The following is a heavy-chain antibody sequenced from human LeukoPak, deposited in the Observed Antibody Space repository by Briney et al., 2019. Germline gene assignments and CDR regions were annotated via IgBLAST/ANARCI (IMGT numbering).Heavy chain of an antibody. V-gene: IGHV3-23*01. J-gene: IGHJ4*02. CDR1: GFSFSNYA. CDR3: AKDHGAAVVPRRFDY. CDR2: IYYSGGNT. D-gene: IGHD2-2*01. Sequence: GGSLRPSCAASGFSFSNYAMSWVRQAPGKGLEWVSTIYYSGGNTYSADSVKGRFTISRDNSGNMVYLQMNSLRAEDTAVYYCAKDHGAAVVPRRFDYWGQGTLVTVSS.